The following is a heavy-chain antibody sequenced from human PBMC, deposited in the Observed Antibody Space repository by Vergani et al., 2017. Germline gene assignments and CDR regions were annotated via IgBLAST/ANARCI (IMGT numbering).Heavy chain of an antibody. V-gene: IGHV3-7*01. J-gene: IGHJ6*03. CDR2: IKQDGSEK. D-gene: IGHD2-2*01. CDR3: AGEGIPAANCYYYYMDV. Sequence: EVQLVESGGGLVQPGGSLRLSCAASGFTFSSYWMSWVRQAPGQGLEWVANIKQDGSEKYYVDSVKGRFTISRDNAKNSLYLQMNSLRAEDTAVYYCAGEGIPAANCYYYYMDVWGKGTTVTVSS. CDR1: GFTFSSYW.